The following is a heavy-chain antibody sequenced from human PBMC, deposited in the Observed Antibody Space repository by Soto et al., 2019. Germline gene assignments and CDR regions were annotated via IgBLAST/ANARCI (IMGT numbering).Heavy chain of an antibody. J-gene: IGHJ4*02. V-gene: IGHV3-48*01. CDR2: ISSSSSTI. CDR1: GFTFSSYS. CDR3: ERGKDYAVRGY. Sequence: EVQLVESGGGLVQPGGSLRLSCAASGFTFSSYSMNWVRQAPGKGLEWVSYISSSSSTIYYADYVKGRFTICRAKAQNAPSLQMTSLRAEVTAVYYCERGKDYAVRGYWGQGTLVTVSS. D-gene: IGHD2-2*01.